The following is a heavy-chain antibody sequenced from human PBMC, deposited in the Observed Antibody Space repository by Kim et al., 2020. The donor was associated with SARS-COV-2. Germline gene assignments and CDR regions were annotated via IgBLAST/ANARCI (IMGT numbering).Heavy chain of an antibody. CDR3: ARSTFGTIDAFDI. D-gene: IGHD3-16*01. V-gene: IGHV4-31*03. CDR2: IYYSGST. J-gene: IGHJ3*02. CDR1: GGSISSGGYY. Sequence: SETLSLTCTVSGGSISSGGYYWSWIRQHPGKGLEWIGYIYYSGSTYYNPSLKSRVTISVDTSKNQFSLKLSSVTAADTAVYYCARSTFGTIDAFDIWGQGTMVTVSS.